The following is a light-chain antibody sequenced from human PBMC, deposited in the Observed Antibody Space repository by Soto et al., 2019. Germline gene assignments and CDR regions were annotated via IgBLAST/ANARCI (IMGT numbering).Light chain of an antibody. Sequence: QSGLAQPPSGSGSPGQSVTISCTGSSNDVASNYRVSWYQQPPGTAPKLVIYGVTNRPSGVPDRFSGSRSGNTASLTISGLQAEDEADYFCISYTDSSAYVFGTGTKVTVL. CDR1: SNDVASNYR. V-gene: IGLV2-18*02. CDR3: ISYTDSSAYV. CDR2: GVT. J-gene: IGLJ1*01.